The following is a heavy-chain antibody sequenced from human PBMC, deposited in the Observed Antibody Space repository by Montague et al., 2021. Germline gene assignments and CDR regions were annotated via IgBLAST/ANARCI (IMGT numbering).Heavy chain of an antibody. CDR3: ARRMGFVVVTEHDAFDY. J-gene: IGHJ3*01. D-gene: IGHD2-21*02. CDR1: GGSISSTSYY. CDR2: IYYSGST. V-gene: IGHV4-39*01. Sequence: SETLSLTCTVSGGSISSTSYYWGWIRQPPGTGLEWIGSIYYSGSTYYNPSLKSRVTISADTSKNQFSLRLRSVTAADTAVYYCARRMGFVVVTEHDAFDYWGQGTLVTVSS.